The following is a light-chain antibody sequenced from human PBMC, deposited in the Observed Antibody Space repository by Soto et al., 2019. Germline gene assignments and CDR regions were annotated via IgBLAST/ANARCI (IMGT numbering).Light chain of an antibody. V-gene: IGKV3-20*01. J-gene: IGKJ2*01. Sequence: EIVLTQFPDTLSLSPGEAATLSCRASQSVYSNYFAWYQQRPGQAPNLLIFGASTRAAGIPERFSGRGSAPDFTLTTRGLEPEDSAVYTCQHYGNSPTTFGQGPSSRSN. CDR3: QHYGNSPTT. CDR1: QSVYSNY. CDR2: GAS.